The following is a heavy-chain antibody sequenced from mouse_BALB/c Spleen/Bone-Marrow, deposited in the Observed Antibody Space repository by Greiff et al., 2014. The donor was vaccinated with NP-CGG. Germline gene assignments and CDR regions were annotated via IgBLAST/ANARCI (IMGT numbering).Heavy chain of an antibody. V-gene: IGHV14-3*02. J-gene: IGHJ2*01. Sequence: VQLKESGAELVKPGASVKLSCTASGFNIKDTYMHWVKQRPGQGLEWIGRIDPANGNTKYDPKFQGKATITADTSPNTAYLQLSSLTSEDTAVYYCARYYYGYYFDYWGQGTTLTVSS. D-gene: IGHD1-1*01. CDR1: GFNIKDTY. CDR3: ARYYYGYYFDY. CDR2: IDPANGNT.